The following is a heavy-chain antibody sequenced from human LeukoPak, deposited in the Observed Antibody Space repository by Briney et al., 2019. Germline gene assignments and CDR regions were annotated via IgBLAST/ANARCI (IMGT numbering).Heavy chain of an antibody. CDR3: ARPRMEGGLDGY. Sequence: ASVKVSCKASGYTFTGYYMHWVRQAPGQGLEWMGWINPNSGGTNYAQKFPGRVTMTSDTSISTAHMELSRLRSDDTAVYYCARPRMEGGLDGYWGQGTLVTVSS. CDR1: GYTFTGYY. J-gene: IGHJ4*02. D-gene: IGHD3-16*01. CDR2: INPNSGGT. V-gene: IGHV1-2*02.